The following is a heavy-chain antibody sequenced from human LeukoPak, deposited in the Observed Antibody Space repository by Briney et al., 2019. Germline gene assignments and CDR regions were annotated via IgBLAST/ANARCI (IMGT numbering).Heavy chain of an antibody. CDR3: ARETSSRFFDY. CDR2: INPSGGGT. CDR1: GYTFTTFY. V-gene: IGHV1-46*01. Sequence: ASVKVSCKASGYTFTTFYMHWVRQAPGQGLEWMGVINPSGGGTSYAQKFQGRVTFTRNTSISTAYMELNNLRSDDTAVYYCARETSSRFFDYWGQGTLLTVSS. J-gene: IGHJ4*02.